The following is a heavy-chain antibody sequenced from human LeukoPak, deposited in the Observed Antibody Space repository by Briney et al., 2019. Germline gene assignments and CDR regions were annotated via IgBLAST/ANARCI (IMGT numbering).Heavy chain of an antibody. CDR1: GGSFSGYY. CDR2: IYYSGST. CDR3: ARGRPWYSSSWSNYYYYYMDV. V-gene: IGHV4-34*01. J-gene: IGHJ6*03. Sequence: PSETLSLTCAVYGGSFSGYYWSWIRQPPGKGLEWIGSIYYSGSTYYNPSLKSRVTISVDTSKNQFSLKLSSVTAADTAVYYCARGRPWYSSSWSNYYYYYMDVWGKGTTVTISS. D-gene: IGHD6-13*01.